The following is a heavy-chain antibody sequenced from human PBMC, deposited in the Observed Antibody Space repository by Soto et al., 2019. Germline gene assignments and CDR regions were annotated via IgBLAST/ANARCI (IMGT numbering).Heavy chain of an antibody. J-gene: IGHJ4*02. D-gene: IGHD2-8*01. CDR3: AIQDCTNDVCLEAAVTVGGALEY. CDR1: GFTFTKYW. V-gene: IGHV3-74*01. Sequence: EVQLVESGGGLVQPGEALRLSCAASGFTFTKYWMHWVRLAPGKGPVWVAYISSDGTTTDYADSVKGRFTISRDNANNMLYLQMDSLRDEDTAVYYCAIQDCTNDVCLEAAVTVGGALEYWGQGAQVTVSS. CDR2: ISSDGTTT.